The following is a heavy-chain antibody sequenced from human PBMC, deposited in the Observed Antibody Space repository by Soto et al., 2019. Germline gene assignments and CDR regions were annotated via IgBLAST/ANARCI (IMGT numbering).Heavy chain of an antibody. CDR2: IIVGGGHT. J-gene: IGHJ4*02. D-gene: IGHD6-19*01. CDR3: ARAVAVPADLDY. CDR1: GFIFINSA. Sequence: GASVKVSCKASGFIFINSAMQWVRQARGQRPEWIGWIIVGGGHTNYAQKFQERVTITRDMSTSTAYMELSSLRPEDTAVYYCARAVAVPADLDYWGQGTLVTVSS. V-gene: IGHV1-58*02.